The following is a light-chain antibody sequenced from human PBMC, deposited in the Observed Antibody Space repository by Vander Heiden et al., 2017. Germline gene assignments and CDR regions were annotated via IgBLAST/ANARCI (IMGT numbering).Light chain of an antibody. CDR2: ATS. CDR1: QDIAGW. J-gene: IGKJ5*01. CDR3: QQANSFPPT. V-gene: IGKV1D-12*01. Sequence: DIQMTQSPSSVSASVGDRVTITCRASQDIAGWLAWYQQKPGTAPNLLIYATSSLQSGVPSRLSGSGSGTDFTLTISSLQPEDFATYYCQQANSFPPTFGQGTRLEIK.